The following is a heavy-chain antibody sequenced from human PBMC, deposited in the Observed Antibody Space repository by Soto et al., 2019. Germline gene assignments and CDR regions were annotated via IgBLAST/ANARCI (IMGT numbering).Heavy chain of an antibody. CDR2: IYYSGST. CDR1: GGSISSYY. D-gene: IGHD6-13*01. V-gene: IGHV4-59*01. CDR3: ARWGIAAAGSFDY. Sequence: PSETLSLTCTVSGGSISSYYWSWIRQPPGKGLEWIGYIYYSGSTNYNPSLKSRVTISVDTSKNQFSLKLSSVTAADTAVYYCARWGIAAAGSFDYWGQGTLVTVS. J-gene: IGHJ4*02.